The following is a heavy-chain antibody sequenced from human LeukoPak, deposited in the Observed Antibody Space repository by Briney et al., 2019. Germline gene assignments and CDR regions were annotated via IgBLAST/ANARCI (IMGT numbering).Heavy chain of an antibody. D-gene: IGHD5-24*01. Sequence: PAETLALTCTVSGGSVRTGSYNTSSIRQPPGKGLEWIGDIYYSGCTNYHPSLKSRVSISVDRSKNQFSLKLSSVTAADTAVYYCARDPGEMATIWEAALDIWGQGTMVSVSS. CDR1: GGSVRTGSYN. CDR3: ARDPGEMATIWEAALDI. V-gene: IGHV4-61*01. CDR2: IYYSGCT. J-gene: IGHJ3*02.